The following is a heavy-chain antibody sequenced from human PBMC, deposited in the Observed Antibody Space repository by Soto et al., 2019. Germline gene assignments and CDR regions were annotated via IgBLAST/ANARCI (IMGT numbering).Heavy chain of an antibody. J-gene: IGHJ6*03. CDR3: ASTDYVAYYMDV. CDR2: IYYSGNT. D-gene: IGHD3-10*02. V-gene: IGHV4-31*03. CDR1: GGSISIGYY. Sequence: TSETLSLTCSVSGGSISIGYYCTCMRQHPGKGLEWIGYIYYSGNTYYNPSLKSRVTISVDTSKNQFSLKLSSVTAADTAVYYCASTDYVAYYMDVWGQGTTVTVSS.